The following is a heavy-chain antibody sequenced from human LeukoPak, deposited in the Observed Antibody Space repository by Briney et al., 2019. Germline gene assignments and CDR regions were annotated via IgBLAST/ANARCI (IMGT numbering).Heavy chain of an antibody. Sequence: GGSLRLSCAASGFTFSRFWMHWVRQAPGKGLEWVGRIKRIIDGGTTDYAAPVKGRFTVSRDDSINTLYLQMSSLKTEDTAVYYCAAQGGSGDLRYWGQGTLVTVSS. CDR1: GFTFSRFW. CDR2: IKRIIDGGTT. J-gene: IGHJ4*02. CDR3: AAQGGSGDLRY. V-gene: IGHV3-15*01. D-gene: IGHD4-17*01.